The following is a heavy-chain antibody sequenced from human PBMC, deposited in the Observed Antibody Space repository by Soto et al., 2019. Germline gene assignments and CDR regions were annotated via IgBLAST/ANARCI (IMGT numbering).Heavy chain of an antibody. CDR2: ISGSGGST. D-gene: IGHD1-26*01. J-gene: IGHJ4*02. CDR3: AKVPVGATGRFDY. V-gene: IGHV3-23*01. CDR1: GFTFSNYA. Sequence: EVQLLESGGGLVQPGGSLRLSCAGSGFTFSNYAMSWVRQAPGKGLAWVSAISGSGGSTYYADSVKGRFTISRDNSKNTLYLQMTSLRAEDTALYYCAKVPVGATGRFDYCSQGTLVTVSS.